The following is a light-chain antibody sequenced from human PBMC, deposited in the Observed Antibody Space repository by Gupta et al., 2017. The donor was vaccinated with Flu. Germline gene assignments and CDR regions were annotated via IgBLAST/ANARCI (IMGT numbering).Light chain of an antibody. CDR3: GTDGGNDG. Sequence: SAPTQPPSASVSPAQSVAIPCTGPSSAIGASNYVSWYQQHPGKAPKLMIDEGSKRPSGVPERFSGSKSGNTASLTVSGRQAEDEADDYCGTDGGNDGCGTGTKVTVL. J-gene: IGLJ1*01. CDR1: SSAIGASNY. V-gene: IGLV2-8*01. CDR2: EGS.